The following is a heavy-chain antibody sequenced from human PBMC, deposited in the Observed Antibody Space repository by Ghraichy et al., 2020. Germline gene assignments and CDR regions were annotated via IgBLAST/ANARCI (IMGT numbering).Heavy chain of an antibody. D-gene: IGHD2-21*01. CDR3: AKGVRVNAYQYRIDV. V-gene: IGHV1-2*06. CDR2: INPNTGGT. J-gene: IGHJ6*02. Sequence: ASVKVSCKASGYTFIDYYIYWVQQAPGQGLEWMGRINPNTGGTDYAPKFQGGVTMTRDTSINTAYMELIRLTSDDTALYYCAKGVRVNAYQYRIDVWGQGTTVTVSS. CDR1: GYTFIDYY.